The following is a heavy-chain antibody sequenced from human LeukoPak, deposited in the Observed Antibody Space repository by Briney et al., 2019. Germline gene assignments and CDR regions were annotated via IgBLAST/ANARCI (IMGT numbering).Heavy chain of an antibody. V-gene: IGHV3-30*18. CDR3: AKDKPLTYCSGGSCSLYYYYGMDV. Sequence: GRSLTLSCAASGFTFSSYGMHSVRQAPGKGLEWVAVISFEGSNKYYADSVEGRFTISRDNSKNTLYLQMNSLRAEDTAVYYCAKDKPLTYCSGGSCSLYYYYGMDVWGQGTTVTVSS. J-gene: IGHJ6*02. D-gene: IGHD2-15*01. CDR1: GFTFSSYG. CDR2: ISFEGSNK.